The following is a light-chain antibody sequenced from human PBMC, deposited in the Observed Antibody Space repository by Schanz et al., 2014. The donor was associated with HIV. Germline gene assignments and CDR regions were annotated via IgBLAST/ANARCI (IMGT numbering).Light chain of an antibody. V-gene: IGKV3-20*01. J-gene: IGKJ2*01. CDR3: QQYGSSPGT. CDR2: DAS. Sequence: EIVLTQSPGTLSLSPGERATLSCRASQSVGIYLAWYQQKPGQAPRLLIYDASRRATGIPARFSGSGSGTDFTLTISGLEPEDFAVYYCQQYGSSPGTFGQGTKLEIK. CDR1: QSVGIY.